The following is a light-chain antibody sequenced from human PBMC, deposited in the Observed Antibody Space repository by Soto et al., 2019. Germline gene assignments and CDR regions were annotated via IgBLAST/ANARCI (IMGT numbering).Light chain of an antibody. CDR1: QSVGTN. V-gene: IGKV3-15*01. Sequence: EIVMTQSPATLSVSPGESATLSCRASQSVGTNVAWYQQKPGQAPRLLIYGASTRATDISDRFSGSGSGAGFTLTISSLQSEDFAIYYCQQYNKWPPWTCGQGTKVEMK. CDR2: GAS. CDR3: QQYNKWPPWT. J-gene: IGKJ1*01.